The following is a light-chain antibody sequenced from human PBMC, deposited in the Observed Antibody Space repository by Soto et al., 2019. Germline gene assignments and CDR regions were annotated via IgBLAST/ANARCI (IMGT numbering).Light chain of an antibody. Sequence: DIVMTQTPLSSPVTLGQPASISCRSSQSLVHGDGNTYLSWLQQRPGQPPRLLIYKISKRSSGVPARVSGSGAGTDFTLTISKVEAEDVGVYYCMQATQFPGTFGQGTRLEIK. V-gene: IGKV2-24*01. CDR3: MQATQFPGT. J-gene: IGKJ2*01. CDR2: KIS. CDR1: QSLVHGDGNTY.